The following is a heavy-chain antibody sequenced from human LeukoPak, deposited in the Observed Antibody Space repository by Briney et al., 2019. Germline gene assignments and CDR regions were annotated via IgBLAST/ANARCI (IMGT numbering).Heavy chain of an antibody. CDR3: ARGHYYGSGSYHQSNWFDP. D-gene: IGHD3-10*01. CDR2: ISSSSSYI. CDR1: GFTFSSYS. V-gene: IGHV3-21*01. J-gene: IGHJ5*02. Sequence: GGSLRLSCAASGFTFSSYSMNWVRQAPGKGLEWVSSISSSSSYIYYADSVKGRSTISRDNAKNSLYLQMNSLRAEDTAVYYCARGHYYGSGSYHQSNWFDPWGQGTLVTVSS.